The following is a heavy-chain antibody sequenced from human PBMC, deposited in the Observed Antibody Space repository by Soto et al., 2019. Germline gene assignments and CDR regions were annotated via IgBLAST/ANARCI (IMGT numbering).Heavy chain of an antibody. CDR2: INPNGGVT. D-gene: IGHD5-12*01. CDR1: GDTFNDYY. CDR3: ARESGGATATLDYYCCGMDV. J-gene: IGHJ6*04. V-gene: IGHV1-2*02. Sequence: QVQLVQSGAEVKKPGASVTVSCRSSGDTFNDYYIHWVRQAPGQGLEWMGWINPNGGVTKYAQKFQGGGSMARDTCIRTVYMGLSRLRSDDTAVYYCARESGGATATLDYYCCGMDVWGTGSTVSVSS.